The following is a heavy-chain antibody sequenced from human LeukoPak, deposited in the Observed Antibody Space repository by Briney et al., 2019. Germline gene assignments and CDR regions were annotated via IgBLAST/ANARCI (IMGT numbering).Heavy chain of an antibody. CDR1: GGTLSSYA. J-gene: IGHJ4*02. CDR2: IIPIHGIA. V-gene: IGHV1-69*04. Sequence: SVKVSCKASGGTLSSYAISWVRQAPGQGLEWMGRIIPIHGIANYAQKFQGRVTITADKSTSTAYMELRSLRSEDTAVYYCARAAVAGTEIDYWGQGTLVTVSS. CDR3: ARAAVAGTEIDY. D-gene: IGHD6-19*01.